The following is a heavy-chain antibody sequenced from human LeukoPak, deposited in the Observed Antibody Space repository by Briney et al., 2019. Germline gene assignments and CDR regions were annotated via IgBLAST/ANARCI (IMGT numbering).Heavy chain of an antibody. V-gene: IGHV7-4-1*02. CDR1: GYTFTSYA. CDR2: INTNTGNP. Sequence: GASVNVSCKASGYTFTSYAMNWVRQAPGQGLEWMGWINTNTGNPTYAQGFTGRFVFSLDTSVSTAYLQISSLKAEDTAVYYCARAQGVDTAMVTTDFDYWGQGTLVTVSS. CDR3: ARAQGVDTAMVTTDFDY. J-gene: IGHJ4*02. D-gene: IGHD5-18*01.